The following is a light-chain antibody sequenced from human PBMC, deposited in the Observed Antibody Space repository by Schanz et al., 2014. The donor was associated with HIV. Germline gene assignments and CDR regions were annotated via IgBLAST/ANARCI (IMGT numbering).Light chain of an antibody. CDR1: SSDVGGYNY. V-gene: IGLV2-14*03. Sequence: QSALTQPASVSGSPGQSITISCTGTSSDVGGYNYVSWYQNHPGKAPKLMIYDVSNRPSGVSNRFSGSKSDTSASLAISGLQSEDEADYYCAGWDDSLSVWVFGGGTKLTVL. J-gene: IGLJ3*02. CDR3: AGWDDSLSVWV. CDR2: DVS.